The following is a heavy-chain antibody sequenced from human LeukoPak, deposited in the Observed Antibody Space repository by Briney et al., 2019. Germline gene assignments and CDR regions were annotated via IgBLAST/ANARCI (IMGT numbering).Heavy chain of an antibody. V-gene: IGHV3-53*01. CDR1: GFTVSSNY. CDR3: ARDSEAAAGTFDY. CDR2: IYSGGST. J-gene: IGHJ4*02. D-gene: IGHD6-13*01. Sequence: GGSLRLSCAASGFTVSSNYMSWVRQAPGKGLEWVSVIYSGGSTYYADSVKGRFTISRDNAKNSLYLQMNSLRAEDTAVYYCARDSEAAAGTFDYWGQGTLVTVSS.